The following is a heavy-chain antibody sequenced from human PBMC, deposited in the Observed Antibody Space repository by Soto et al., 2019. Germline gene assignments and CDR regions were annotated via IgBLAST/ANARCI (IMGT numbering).Heavy chain of an antibody. CDR2: ITGSGATT. CDR3: AKDRRTGTPWAGSDFDH. V-gene: IGHV3-23*01. J-gene: IGHJ4*02. Sequence: GGSLRLSCAASGLTFSSYAVSWVRQAPGKGLEWVSGITGSGATTYYADFVKGRFTVSRDNSKNTVYLQMNSLRDDDTAVYYCAKDRRTGTPWAGSDFDHWGQGALVTVSS. CDR1: GLTFSSYA. D-gene: IGHD6-19*01.